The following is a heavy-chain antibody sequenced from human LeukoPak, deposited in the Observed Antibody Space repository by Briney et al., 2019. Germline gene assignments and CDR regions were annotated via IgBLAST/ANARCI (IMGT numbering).Heavy chain of an antibody. CDR2: IYYSGST. CDR3: ARGGGYSYGYSFDY. Sequence: SETLSLTCTVSGGSISSGDYYWRWIRQPPGRGLEWIAYIYYSGSTYYNPSLKSRVTISVDTSKNQFSLKLSSVTAADTAVYYCARGGGYSYGYSFDYWGQGTLVTVSS. CDR1: GGSISSGDYY. D-gene: IGHD5-18*01. J-gene: IGHJ4*02. V-gene: IGHV4-30-4*01.